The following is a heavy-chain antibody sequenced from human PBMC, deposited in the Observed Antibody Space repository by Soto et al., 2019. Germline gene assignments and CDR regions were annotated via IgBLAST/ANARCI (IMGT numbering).Heavy chain of an antibody. CDR2: ISGSGENT. CDR1: GFTFSSYA. Sequence: EVQLLESGGGLVQPGGSLRLSYAASGFTFSSYAMGWVRQAPGKGLEWVAAISGSGENTYHPDSVKGRFTISRDNSKNTLVLQMNSLRAEDTAVYYCAKDLGLGGGSCYGEWGQGTLVTVSS. CDR3: AKDLGLGGGSCYGE. V-gene: IGHV3-23*01. D-gene: IGHD2-15*01. J-gene: IGHJ4*02.